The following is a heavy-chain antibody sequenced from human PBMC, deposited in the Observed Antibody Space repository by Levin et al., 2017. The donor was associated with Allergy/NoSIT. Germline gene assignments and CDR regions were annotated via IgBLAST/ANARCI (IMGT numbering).Heavy chain of an antibody. CDR2: ISYDGSNK. V-gene: IGHV3-30*18. CDR1: GFTFSSYG. Sequence: GGSLRLSCAASGFTFSSYGMHWVRQAPGKGLEWVAVISYDGSNKYYADSVKGRFTISRDNSKNTLYLQMNSLRAEDTAVYYCAKDFLCPGLGKYCSGGSCFRCGIDPWGQGTLVTVSS. J-gene: IGHJ5*02. D-gene: IGHD2-15*01. CDR3: AKDFLCPGLGKYCSGGSCFRCGIDP.